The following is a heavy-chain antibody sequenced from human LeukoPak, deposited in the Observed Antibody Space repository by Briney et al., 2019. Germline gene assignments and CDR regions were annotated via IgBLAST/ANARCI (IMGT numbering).Heavy chain of an antibody. D-gene: IGHD3-3*01. CDR2: IHYSGST. Sequence: SETLSLTCTVSGGSISSNYWNWIRQPPGKGLEWIGYIHYSGSTYYNPSLKSRVTMSLDTSKNLFSLKLSSVTAADTAVYYCAGIFGVVIDYWGPGTLVTVSS. CDR1: GGSISSNY. V-gene: IGHV4-59*01. CDR3: AGIFGVVIDY. J-gene: IGHJ4*02.